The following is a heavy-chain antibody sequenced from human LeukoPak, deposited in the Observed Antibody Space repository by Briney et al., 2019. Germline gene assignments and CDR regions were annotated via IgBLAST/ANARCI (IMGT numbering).Heavy chain of an antibody. CDR2: IKSKTDGGTT. V-gene: IGHV3-15*01. J-gene: IGHJ4*02. Sequence: GGSLRLSCAASGFTFSNAWMSWVRQAPGRGLEWVGRIKSKTDGGTTDYAAPVKGRVTISRDDSKNTLYLQMNSLKTEDTAVYYCTTDPDYYDSSGYYYAFDYWGQGTLVTVSS. CDR1: GFTFSNAW. CDR3: TTDPDYYDSSGYYYAFDY. D-gene: IGHD3-22*01.